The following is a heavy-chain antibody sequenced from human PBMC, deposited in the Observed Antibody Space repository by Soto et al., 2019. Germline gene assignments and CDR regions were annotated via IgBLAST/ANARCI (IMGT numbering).Heavy chain of an antibody. D-gene: IGHD2-15*01. CDR3: ARDWGMGCNGGSCYANGFDP. CDR2: INSSGGGT. J-gene: IGHJ5*02. CDR1: GYSFTSYS. V-gene: IGHV1-46*01. Sequence: QVQLVQSGAEVKKPGASVKVSCKASGYSFTSYSLHWVRQAPGQGLEWVGRINSSGGGTLYSQKFQGRVSLTRDTSSSTVYMELRSLKSDDTAVYYCARDWGMGCNGGSCYANGFDPWGQGTLVTVSS.